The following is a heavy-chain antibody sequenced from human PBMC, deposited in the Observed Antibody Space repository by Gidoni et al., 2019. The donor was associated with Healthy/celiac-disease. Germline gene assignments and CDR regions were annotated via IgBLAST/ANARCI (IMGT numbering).Heavy chain of an antibody. CDR3: ARLRFLEWSPGYYYYMDV. V-gene: IGHV1-18*04. J-gene: IGHJ6*03. D-gene: IGHD3-3*01. CDR2: ISDYNGNK. Sequence: QVQLVQSGAEVKKPGASVKVSCKASGYTFTSYGISWVRKAPGQVLEWMGWISDYNGNKNYAQKLQGRVTMTTDTSTSTAYMELRSLRSDDTAVYDCARLRFLEWSPGYYYYMDVWGKGTTVTVSS. CDR1: GYTFTSYG.